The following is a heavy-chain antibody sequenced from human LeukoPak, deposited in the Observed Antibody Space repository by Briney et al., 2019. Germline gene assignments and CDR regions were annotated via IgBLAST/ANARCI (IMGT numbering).Heavy chain of an antibody. Sequence: PGGSLRLSCAASGFTFDDYAMHWVRQAPGKGLEWVSGISWNSGSIGYADSVKGRFTISRDNAKNSLYLQMNSLRAEDMALYYCAKEQLSRGYSSGEFDYWGQGTLVTVSS. CDR3: AKEQLSRGYSSGEFDY. V-gene: IGHV3-9*03. CDR1: GFTFDDYA. J-gene: IGHJ4*02. CDR2: ISWNSGSI. D-gene: IGHD6-19*01.